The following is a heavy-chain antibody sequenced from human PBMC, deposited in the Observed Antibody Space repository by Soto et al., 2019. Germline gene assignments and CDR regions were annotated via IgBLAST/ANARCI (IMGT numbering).Heavy chain of an antibody. CDR2: IITGGSLK. V-gene: IGHV3-11*01. D-gene: IGHD3-22*01. CDR3: ARSGSGYSFDP. CDR1: GFTFSDYY. J-gene: IGHJ5*02. Sequence: QVQLVESGGGLVKPGGSLRLSCAASGFTFSDYYMSWVRQTPGKGLEWVSYIITGGSLKYYADAVKGRFAISRDGAKNSLYLQMNSLRAEDTAVYYCARSGSGYSFDPWGQGTLVTVSS.